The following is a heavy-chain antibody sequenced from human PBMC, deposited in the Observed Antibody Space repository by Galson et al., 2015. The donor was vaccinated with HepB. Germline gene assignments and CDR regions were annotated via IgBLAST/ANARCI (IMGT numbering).Heavy chain of an antibody. CDR1: GFTFSDYY. CDR2: ISGSRTYT. J-gene: IGHJ4*02. V-gene: IGHV3-11*06. D-gene: IGHD4-17*01. Sequence: SLRLSCAASGFTFSDYYMSWIRQAPGKGLEWLSYISGSRTYTNHADSVKGRFTISRDNAKNSLFLQMNSLRAEDTAVYYCARVADADYGDHTYFDSWGQGILVTVSS. CDR3: ARVADADYGDHTYFDS.